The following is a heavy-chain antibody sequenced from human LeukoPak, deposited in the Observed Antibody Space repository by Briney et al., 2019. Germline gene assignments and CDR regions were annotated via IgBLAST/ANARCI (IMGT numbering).Heavy chain of an antibody. CDR1: GFTFSSYG. Sequence: GGSLRLSCAASGFTFSSYGMHWVRQAPGKGLEWVAVIWYGGSNKYYADSVKGRFTISRDNSKNTLYLQMNSLRAEDTAVYYCAKDRSWAFDYWGQGTLVTVSS. CDR3: AKDRSWAFDY. CDR2: IWYGGSNK. J-gene: IGHJ4*02. D-gene: IGHD6-13*01. V-gene: IGHV3-30*02.